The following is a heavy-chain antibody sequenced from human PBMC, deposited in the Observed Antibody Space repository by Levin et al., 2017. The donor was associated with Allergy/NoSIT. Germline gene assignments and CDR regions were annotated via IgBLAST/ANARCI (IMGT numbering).Heavy chain of an antibody. V-gene: IGHV3-74*01. J-gene: IGHJ6*03. CDR2: INSDGSST. CDR3: ARTYYCYYMDV. CDR1: GFTFSSYW. Sequence: GGSLRLSCAASGFTFSSYWMHWVRQAPGKGLVWVSRINSDGSSTSYADSVKGRFTISRDNAKNTLYLQMNSLRAEDTAVYYCARTYYCYYMDVWGKGTTVTVSS.